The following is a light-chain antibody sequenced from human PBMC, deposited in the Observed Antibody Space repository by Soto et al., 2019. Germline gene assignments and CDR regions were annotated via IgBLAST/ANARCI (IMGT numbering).Light chain of an antibody. V-gene: IGKV3-20*01. CDR3: QQYGSSPS. J-gene: IGKJ1*01. CDR2: GAS. Sequence: EIVLTQSPGTLSLSPGERATLSCRASQSVSSSYLACYQQKPGQAPRLLIYGASSRATGIPDRFSGSGSGTDFTLTISRLEPEDFAVYYCQQYGSSPSFGQGPKVDIK. CDR1: QSVSSSY.